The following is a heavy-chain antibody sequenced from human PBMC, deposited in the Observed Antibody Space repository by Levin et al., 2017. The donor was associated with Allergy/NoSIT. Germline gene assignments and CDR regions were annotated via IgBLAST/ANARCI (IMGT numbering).Heavy chain of an antibody. CDR3: TTGGSYYSHTENFDY. Sequence: LSLTCAASGFRFSNAWMSWVRQAPGKGLEWVGRIKSKTDGGTTDYAAPVKGRFTISRDDSKNTLYLQMNSLKTEDTAVYYCTTGGSYYSHTENFDYWGQGTLVTVSS. V-gene: IGHV3-15*01. CDR2: IKSKTDGGTT. J-gene: IGHJ4*02. CDR1: GFRFSNAW. D-gene: IGHD1-26*01.